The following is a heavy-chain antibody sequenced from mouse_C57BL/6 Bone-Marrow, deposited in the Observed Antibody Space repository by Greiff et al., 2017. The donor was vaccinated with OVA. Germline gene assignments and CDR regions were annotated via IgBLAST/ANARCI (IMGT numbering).Heavy chain of an antibody. J-gene: IGHJ1*03. Sequence: DVLLVESGGGLVKPGGSLKLSCAASGFTFSDYGMHWVRQAPEKGLEWVAYISSGSSTIYYADTVKGRFTISRDNAKNTLFLQMTSLRSEDTAMYYCARGRTTVVAPWYFDVWGTGTTVTVSS. CDR2: ISSGSSTI. V-gene: IGHV5-17*01. CDR3: ARGRTTVVAPWYFDV. CDR1: GFTFSDYG. D-gene: IGHD1-1*01.